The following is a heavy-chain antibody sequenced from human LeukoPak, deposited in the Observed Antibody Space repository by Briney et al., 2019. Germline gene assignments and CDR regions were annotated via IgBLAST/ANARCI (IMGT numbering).Heavy chain of an antibody. D-gene: IGHD3-10*01. J-gene: IGHJ4*02. CDR1: GFTFSSYA. V-gene: IGHV3-23*01. Sequence: PGGSLRLSCAASGFTFSSYAMSWVRQAPGKGLEWVSAISGSGGSTYYADSVKGRFTISRDNSKNTLYLQMNSLRAEDTAVYYCARGGHNYYGSGSYYNFDYWGQGTLVTVSS. CDR3: ARGGHNYYGSGSYYNFDY. CDR2: ISGSGGST.